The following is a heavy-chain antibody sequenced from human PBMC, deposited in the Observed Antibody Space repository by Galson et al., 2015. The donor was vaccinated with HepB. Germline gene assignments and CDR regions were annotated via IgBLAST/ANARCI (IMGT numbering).Heavy chain of an antibody. D-gene: IGHD6-13*01. J-gene: IGHJ6*03. CDR3: ARVRGISWPQYYMGV. Sequence: SLRLSCAASGFDFSSYGMHWVRQAPGKGLEWVAIIWSDGSYKYYADSVKGRFTISRDNSKNTVYLQMNSLRAEDTAVYYCARVRGISWPQYYMGVWGKGTTVTVSS. CDR2: IWSDGSYK. CDR1: GFDFSSYG. V-gene: IGHV3-33*01.